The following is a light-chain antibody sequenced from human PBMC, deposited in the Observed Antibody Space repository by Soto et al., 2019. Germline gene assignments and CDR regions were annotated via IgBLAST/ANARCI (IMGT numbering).Light chain of an antibody. CDR1: QRVSRN. CDR3: QQYNNWPPWT. V-gene: IGKV3-15*01. J-gene: IGKJ1*01. Sequence: EIVMTQSPATLSVSPGARAPLSCRASQRVSRNLAWYQQKPGQAPRLLIYDASTRATGIPDRFSGSGSETEFTLTISSLQSEDYAIYYCQQYNNWPPWTFGQGTKVDIK. CDR2: DAS.